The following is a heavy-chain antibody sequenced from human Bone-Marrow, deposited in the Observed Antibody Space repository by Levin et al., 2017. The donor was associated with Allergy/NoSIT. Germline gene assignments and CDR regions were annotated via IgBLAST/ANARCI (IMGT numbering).Heavy chain of an antibody. CDR2: IWYDGINK. D-gene: IGHD6-13*01. V-gene: IGHV3-33*01. Sequence: RGESLKISCAASGFTFSCCGMHWVRQAPGKGLEWVAVIWYDGINKFYADSVKGRFTISRDNSNNALFLQMNSLRAEDTAVYYCAREYSSRQFDYWGQGTLVTVSS. CDR3: AREYSSRQFDY. CDR1: GFTFSCCG. J-gene: IGHJ4*02.